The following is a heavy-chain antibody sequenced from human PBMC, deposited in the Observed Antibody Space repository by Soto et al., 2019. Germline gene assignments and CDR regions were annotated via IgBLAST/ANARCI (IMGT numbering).Heavy chain of an antibody. CDR3: ARDFVGYGDYGY. CDR1: GYTFTSYA. Sequence: ASVKVSCKASGYTFTSYAMHWVRQAPGQRLEWMGWINADSGNTNYAQKFQGWVTMTRDTSISTAYTELSRLRSDDTAVYYCARDFVGYGDYGYWGQGTLVTVSS. V-gene: IGHV1-2*04. J-gene: IGHJ4*02. D-gene: IGHD4-17*01. CDR2: INADSGNT.